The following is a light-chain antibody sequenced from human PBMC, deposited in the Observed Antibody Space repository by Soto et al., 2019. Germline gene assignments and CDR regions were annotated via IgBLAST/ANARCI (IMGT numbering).Light chain of an antibody. CDR3: AVWDDSLNGRV. J-gene: IGLJ3*02. Sequence: QSVLTQPPSASATPGQRVTISCSGSSSNIGSNTVNWYQQFPGTAPKLLIYKSNQRPSGVPDRVSGSKSGTSASLAISGLQSEDEADYYCAVWDDSLNGRVFGGGTKLTVL. V-gene: IGLV1-44*01. CDR2: KSN. CDR1: SSNIGSNT.